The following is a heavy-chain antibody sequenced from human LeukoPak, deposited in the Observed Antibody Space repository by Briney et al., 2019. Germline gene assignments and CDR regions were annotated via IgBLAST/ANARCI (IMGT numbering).Heavy chain of an antibody. V-gene: IGHV4-59*12. Sequence: SETLSLTCTVSGGSISSYYWSWIRQPPGKGLEWIGYIYYSGSTNYNPSLKSRVTISVDTSKNQFSLKLSSVTAADTAVYYCAREAMIYCSGGSCYSPYFDYWGQGTLVTVSS. CDR2: IYYSGST. J-gene: IGHJ4*02. CDR3: AREAMIYCSGGSCYSPYFDY. D-gene: IGHD2-15*01. CDR1: GGSISSYY.